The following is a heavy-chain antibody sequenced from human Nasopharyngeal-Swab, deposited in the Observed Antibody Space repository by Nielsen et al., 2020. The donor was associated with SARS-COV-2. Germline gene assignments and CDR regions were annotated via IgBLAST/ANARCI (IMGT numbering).Heavy chain of an antibody. CDR3: AREYAVAGTNHRYYYGMDV. V-gene: IGHV3-21*01. Sequence: GESLKISCAASGFTFSSYNMNWVRQAPGKGLEWVSSISSSSSYIYYADSVKGRFTISRDNAKNSLYLQMNSLRAEDTAVYYCAREYAVAGTNHRYYYGMDVWGQGTTVIVSS. CDR2: ISSSSSYI. J-gene: IGHJ6*02. CDR1: GFTFSSYN. D-gene: IGHD6-19*01.